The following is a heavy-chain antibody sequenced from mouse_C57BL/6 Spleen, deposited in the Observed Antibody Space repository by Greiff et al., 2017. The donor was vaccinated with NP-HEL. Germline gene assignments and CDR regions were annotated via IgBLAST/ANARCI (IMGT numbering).Heavy chain of an antibody. V-gene: IGHV1-64*01. CDR2: IHPNSGST. CDR3: ARDDYDGSVDY. D-gene: IGHD2-4*01. CDR1: GYTFTSYW. Sequence: QVQLQQSGAELVKPGASVKLSCKASGYTFTSYWMHWVKQRPGQGLEWIGMIHPNSGSTNYNEKFKSKATLTVDKSSSTAYMQLSSLTSEDSAVYYCARDDYDGSVDYWGQGTTLTVSS. J-gene: IGHJ2*01.